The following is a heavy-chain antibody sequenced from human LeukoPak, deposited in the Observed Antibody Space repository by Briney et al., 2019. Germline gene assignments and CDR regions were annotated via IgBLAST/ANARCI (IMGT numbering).Heavy chain of an antibody. V-gene: IGHV4-39*01. CDR3: ARRGYFDS. CDR2: IYYSGST. J-gene: IGHJ4*02. CDR1: GGSISGSSYY. Sequence: SETLSLTCTVSGGSISGSSYYWGWIRQPPGKGLEWIGSIYYSGSTYYNPSLKSRVTISVDTSKNQFSLKLSSVTAADTAVYYCARRGYFDSWGRGTLVTVSS. D-gene: IGHD2-15*01.